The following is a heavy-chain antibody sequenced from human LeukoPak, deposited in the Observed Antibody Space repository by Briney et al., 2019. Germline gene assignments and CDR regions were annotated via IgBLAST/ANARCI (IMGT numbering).Heavy chain of an antibody. D-gene: IGHD3-22*01. Sequence: GGSLRLSCAASGFTFSSYGMHWVRQAPGKGLEWVAFIRYDGSNKYYADSVKGRFTISRDNSKNTLYLQMNSLRAEDTAVYYCARSDDSSDYSFNTFDYWGQGTLVTVSS. V-gene: IGHV3-30*02. CDR1: GFTFSSYG. CDR3: ARSDDSSDYSFNTFDY. J-gene: IGHJ4*02. CDR2: IRYDGSNK.